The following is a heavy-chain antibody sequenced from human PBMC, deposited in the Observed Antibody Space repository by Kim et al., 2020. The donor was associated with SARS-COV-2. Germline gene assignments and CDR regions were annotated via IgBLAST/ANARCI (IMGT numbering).Heavy chain of an antibody. Sequence: GGSLRLSCAASGFTFSGSAMHWVRQASGKGLEWVGRIRSKANNYATAYAASVKGRFTISRDDSKNTAYLQINSLKTEDTAFYYCTIHTGSDNPTFGYWGQGTLVTVSS. CDR1: GFTFSGSA. V-gene: IGHV3-73*01. D-gene: IGHD1-26*01. CDR3: TIHTGSDNPTFGY. J-gene: IGHJ4*02. CDR2: IRSKANNYAT.